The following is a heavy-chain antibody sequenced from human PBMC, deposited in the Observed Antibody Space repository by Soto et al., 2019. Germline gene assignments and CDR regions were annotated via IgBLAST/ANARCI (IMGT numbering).Heavy chain of an antibody. CDR3: VTGSGYYYYMDV. D-gene: IGHD3-10*01. CDR2: IYSGDST. J-gene: IGHJ6*03. Sequence: GGSLRLSCAASGFTVNNNYMGWVRQAPGKGLEWVSLIYSGDSTYYTDSVKGRFTISRDNSKNTLYLQMNSLRAEDTAVYYCVTGSGYYYYMDVWGKGTTVTVSS. V-gene: IGHV3-53*01. CDR1: GFTVNNNY.